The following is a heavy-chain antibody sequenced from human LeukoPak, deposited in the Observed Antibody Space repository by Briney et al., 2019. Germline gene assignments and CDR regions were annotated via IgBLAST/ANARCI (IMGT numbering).Heavy chain of an antibody. CDR3: ARVVYPSTKYYFDY. J-gene: IGHJ4*02. CDR1: GGSFSGYY. V-gene: IGHV4-34*01. D-gene: IGHD2-2*01. Sequence: SETLSLTCAVYGGSFSGYYWSWIRQPPGKGLEWIGEINHSGSTNYNPSLKSRVTISVDTSKNQFSLKLSSVTAADTAVYYCARVVYPSTKYYFDYWGQGTLVTVSS. CDR2: INHSGST.